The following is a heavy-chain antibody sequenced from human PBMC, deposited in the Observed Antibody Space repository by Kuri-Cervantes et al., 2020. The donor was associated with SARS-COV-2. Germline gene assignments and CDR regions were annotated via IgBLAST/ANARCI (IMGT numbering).Heavy chain of an antibody. CDR1: ETTFPNYD. V-gene: IGHV1-2*02. J-gene: IGHJ5*02. D-gene: IGHD3-16*01. CDR2: INPNSGGT. CDR3: ARDSPFWDYVWGKRFDP. Sequence: SVKVSCKAPETTFPNYDINWVRQATGQGLEWMGWINPNSGGTNYAQKFQGRVTMTRDTSISTAYMELSRLRSDDTAVYYCARDSPFWDYVWGKRFDPWGQGTLVTVSS.